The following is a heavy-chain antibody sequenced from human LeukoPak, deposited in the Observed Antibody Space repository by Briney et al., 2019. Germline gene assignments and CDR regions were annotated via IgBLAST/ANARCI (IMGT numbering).Heavy chain of an antibody. D-gene: IGHD3-22*01. V-gene: IGHV3-7*01. CDR3: ARASSLSGSLRDAFDI. Sequence: PGGSLRLSCAASGFTFSSYWMSWVRQAPGKGLEWVANIKQDGSEKYYMDSVKGRFTISRDNAKNLLYLQMNSLRAEDTAVYYCARASSLSGSLRDAFDIWGQGTMVTVSS. CDR2: IKQDGSEK. J-gene: IGHJ3*02. CDR1: GFTFSSYW.